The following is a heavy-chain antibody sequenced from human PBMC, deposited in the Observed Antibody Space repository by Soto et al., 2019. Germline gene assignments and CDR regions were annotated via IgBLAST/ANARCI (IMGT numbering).Heavy chain of an antibody. Sequence: QVQLVQSGAGVKKPGSSVKVSCKASGGTFSSYAISWVRQAPGQGLEWMGEIIPIFGTANYAQKFQGRVTITADESTSTASMELGSLAAADTAVYSCARDRGPSSGYYPYWFDPWGQGTLVTVSS. CDR2: IIPIFGTA. CDR1: GGTFSSYA. V-gene: IGHV1-69*12. J-gene: IGHJ5*02. CDR3: ARDRGPSSGYYPYWFDP. D-gene: IGHD3-22*01.